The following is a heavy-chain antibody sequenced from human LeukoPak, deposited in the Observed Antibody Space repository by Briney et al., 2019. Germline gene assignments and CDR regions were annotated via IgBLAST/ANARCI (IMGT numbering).Heavy chain of an antibody. CDR1: GFTFSSYG. J-gene: IGHJ4*02. Sequence: PGGSLRLSCAASGFTFSSYGMHWVRQAPGKGLEWVAVISYDGSNKYYADSVKGRFTISRDNSKNTLYLQMNSLRAEDTAVYYCAREAWTTAFDYWGQGTLVTVSS. CDR3: AREAWTTAFDY. CDR2: ISYDGSNK. V-gene: IGHV3-30*03. D-gene: IGHD1-1*01.